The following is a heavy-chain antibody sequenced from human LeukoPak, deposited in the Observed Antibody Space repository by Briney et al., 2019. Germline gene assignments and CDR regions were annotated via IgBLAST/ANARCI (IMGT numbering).Heavy chain of an antibody. J-gene: IGHJ5*02. V-gene: IGHV1-2*04. CDR2: INPNSGGT. D-gene: IGHD5-12*01. CDR1: GYTFTGYY. CDR3: ARGLPYGGYGGWFDP. Sequence: GASVKVSCKASGYTFTGYYMHWVRQAPGQGLEWMGWINPNSGGTNYAQKFQGWVTMTRDTSISTAYMELSRLRSDDTAVYYCARGLPYGGYGGWFDPWGQGTLVTVSS.